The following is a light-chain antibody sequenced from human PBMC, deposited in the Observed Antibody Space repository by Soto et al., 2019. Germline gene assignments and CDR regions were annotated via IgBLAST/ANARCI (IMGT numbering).Light chain of an antibody. J-gene: IGKJ2*01. Sequence: EIVLTQSPATLSLSPGERATLSSRAGRSVGPNLAWYQHNPGQAPRLLIYDPSNRATGIPARFSGSGSGTDFTLTISSPEPADFAVYYCQQRYNWPNTFGQGTKLEIK. CDR1: RSVGPN. CDR2: DPS. V-gene: IGKV3-11*01. CDR3: QQRYNWPNT.